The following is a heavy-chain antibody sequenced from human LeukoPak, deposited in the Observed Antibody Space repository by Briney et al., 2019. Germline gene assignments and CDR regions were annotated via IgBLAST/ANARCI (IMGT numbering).Heavy chain of an antibody. Sequence: SETLCLTCTVSGGSISSYCWSWVRQPPGKGLEWIGYIYPSGSTDYNPSLKSRVTMSVDTSKNQLSMELRFLTAADTAVYYCATSHDVKTAPYDLWGQGTLVTVSS. CDR1: GGSISSYC. J-gene: IGHJ5*02. V-gene: IGHV4-4*09. CDR3: ATSHDVKTAPYDL. D-gene: IGHD2-21*01. CDR2: IYPSGST.